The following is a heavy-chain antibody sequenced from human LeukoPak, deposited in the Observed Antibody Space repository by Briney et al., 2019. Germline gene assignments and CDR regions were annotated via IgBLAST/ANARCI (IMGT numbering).Heavy chain of an antibody. V-gene: IGHV3-30-3*01. CDR2: ISFDGSNK. D-gene: IGHD2-21*02. CDR3: AREEKLLFGLDY. CDR1: GFTFSSYT. Sequence: GGSLRLSCAASGFTFSSYTIHWVRQPPGKGLEWVAVISFDGSNKYYADSVKGRFTISRDNSKNTLYLQMNSLRAEDTAVYYCAREEKLLFGLDYWGQGTLVTVSS. J-gene: IGHJ4*02.